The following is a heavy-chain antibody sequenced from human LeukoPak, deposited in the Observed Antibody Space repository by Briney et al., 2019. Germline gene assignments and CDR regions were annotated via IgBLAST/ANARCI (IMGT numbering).Heavy chain of an antibody. CDR1: GITVSNNY. CDR2: IDSGGST. V-gene: IGHV3-66*01. J-gene: IGHJ4*02. D-gene: IGHD1-1*01. CDR3: ARDWNGDYAFEN. Sequence: GGSLRLSCEVSGITVSNNYMNWVRQAPGKGLEWVSVIDSGGSTYYADSVKGRFTASRDISRNTVFLQLTGLRAEDTATYYCARDWNGDYAFENWGQGTLVIVSS.